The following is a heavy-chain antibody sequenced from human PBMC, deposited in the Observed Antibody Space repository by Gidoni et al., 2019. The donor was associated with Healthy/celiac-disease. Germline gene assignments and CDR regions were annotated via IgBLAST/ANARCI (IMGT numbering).Heavy chain of an antibody. J-gene: IGHJ4*02. CDR3: ARGRGGDGGNPPFDY. D-gene: IGHD2-15*01. CDR1: GGSFSGYY. Sequence: QVQLQQWGAGLLKPSETLSLTCAVYGGSFSGYYWSWIRQPPGKGLEWIGEINHSGSTNYNPSLKRRVTISVDTSKNQFSLKLSSVTAADTAVYYCARGRGGDGGNPPFDYWGQGTLVTVSS. CDR2: INHSGST. V-gene: IGHV4-34*01.